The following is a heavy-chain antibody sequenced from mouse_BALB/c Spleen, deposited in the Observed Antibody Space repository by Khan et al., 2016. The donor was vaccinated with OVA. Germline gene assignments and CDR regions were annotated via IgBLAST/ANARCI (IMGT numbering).Heavy chain of an antibody. J-gene: IGHJ3*01. Sequence: QVQLQQSGAELARPGASVKMSCKASGYTFTTYTMHWVKQRPGQGLEWIGYIIPTNDYTNYNQKFKDRATLTADKSSSTAYMQLSSLTSEDSALYYCAREGAYYRSDSWFAYWGPGTLVTVSA. CDR2: IIPTNDYT. D-gene: IGHD2-14*01. CDR3: AREGAYYRSDSWFAY. V-gene: IGHV1-4*01. CDR1: GYTFTTYT.